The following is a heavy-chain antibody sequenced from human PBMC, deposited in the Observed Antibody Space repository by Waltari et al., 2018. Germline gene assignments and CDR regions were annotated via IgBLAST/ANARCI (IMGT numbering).Heavy chain of an antibody. CDR2: ISWNSGSI. V-gene: IGHV3-9*01. J-gene: IGHJ4*02. Sequence: EVQLVESGGGLVQPGRSLRLSCAASGFTFDKYPMHWDRQAPGKGLEWVSGISWNSGSIGYADSVKGRFTISRDNAKNSLNLQMNSLRAEDTAFYYCAKDMGIVATMVDSWGQGTLVTVSS. CDR1: GFTFDKYP. CDR3: AKDMGIVATMVDS. D-gene: IGHD5-12*01.